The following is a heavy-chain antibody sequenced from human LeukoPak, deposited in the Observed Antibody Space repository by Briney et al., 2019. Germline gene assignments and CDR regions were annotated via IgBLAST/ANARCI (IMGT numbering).Heavy chain of an antibody. CDR1: GFTLSSYE. D-gene: IGHD5-12*01. Sequence: TGGSLRLSCAASGFTLSSYEMNWVRLAPGKGLEWISYISRTGNSIYYADSVKGRFTISRDNSKNTLYLQMNSLRAEDTAVYYCAKGYSGYDPFDSWGQGTLVTVSS. J-gene: IGHJ4*02. CDR2: ISRTGNSI. CDR3: AKGYSGYDPFDS. V-gene: IGHV3-48*03.